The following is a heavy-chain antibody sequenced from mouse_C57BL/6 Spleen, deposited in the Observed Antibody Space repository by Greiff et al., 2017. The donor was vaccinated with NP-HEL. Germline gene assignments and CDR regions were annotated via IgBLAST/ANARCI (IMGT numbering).Heavy chain of an antibody. D-gene: IGHD1-1*01. CDR1: GYTFTSYW. CDR2: IDPSDSET. CDR3: ARSITSDYFDY. Sequence: QVQLQQPGAELVRPGSSVKLSCKASGYTFTSYWMHWVKQRPIQGLEWIGNIDPSDSETHYNQKFKDKATLTVDKSSSTAYMQLSSLTSEDSAVYYCARSITSDYFDYWGQVTTLTVSS. V-gene: IGHV1-52*01. J-gene: IGHJ2*01.